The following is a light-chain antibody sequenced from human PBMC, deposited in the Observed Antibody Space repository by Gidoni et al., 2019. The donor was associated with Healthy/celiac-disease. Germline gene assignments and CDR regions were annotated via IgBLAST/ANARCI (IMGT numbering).Light chain of an antibody. J-gene: IGLJ2*01. CDR1: SSDVGGYNY. V-gene: IGLV2-14*01. CDR2: DVS. Sequence: QSAVTQPASVSGSPGQSLTISCTGTSSDVGGYNYVSWYQQPPGNSPKLMIYDVSNRPSGVSNRFSRSTSGNTASLTISGLQAEDEADYYCSSYTSSSTFHVVFGGGTKLTVL. CDR3: SSYTSSSTFHVV.